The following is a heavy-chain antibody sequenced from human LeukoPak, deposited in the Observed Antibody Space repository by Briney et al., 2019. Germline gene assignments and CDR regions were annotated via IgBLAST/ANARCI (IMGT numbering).Heavy chain of an antibody. D-gene: IGHD3-10*01. CDR3: AKGGQTYYYGSGSYWAIPPFDY. J-gene: IGHJ4*02. Sequence: GGSLRLSCAASGFTFSSYAMSWVRQAPGKGLEWVSAISGSGGSTYYADPVKGRFTISRDNSKNTLYLQMNSLRAEDTAVYYCAKGGQTYYYGSGSYWAIPPFDYWGQGTLVTVSS. V-gene: IGHV3-23*01. CDR2: ISGSGGST. CDR1: GFTFSSYA.